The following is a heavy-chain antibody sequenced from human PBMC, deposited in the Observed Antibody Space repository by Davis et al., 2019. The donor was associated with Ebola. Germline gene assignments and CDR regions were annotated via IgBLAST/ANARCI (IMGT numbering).Heavy chain of an antibody. CDR2: INPHNGNT. CDR3: ARAQFPTTSDH. CDR1: GYTFTSYG. J-gene: IGHJ4*02. V-gene: IGHV1-18*04. Sequence: ASVTVSCQASGYTFTSYGITLVRQAPGQGLEWMGWINPHNGNTNYAQNVQGRVTMTTDTSTSTAYMEVGSLRSDDTAVYYCARAQFPTTSDHWGQGTLVTVSS. D-gene: IGHD1-1*01.